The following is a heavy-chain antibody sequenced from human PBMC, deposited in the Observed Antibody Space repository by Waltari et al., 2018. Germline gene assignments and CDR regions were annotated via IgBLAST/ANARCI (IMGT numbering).Heavy chain of an antibody. Sequence: QVQLVESGGGVVQPGRALRLPCAAPALIPRTSLIHWVRQGPGKGLEWVAVLSHDENTKFYADSVKGRFTISRDNSKNTIYIQMNSLRPEDTAVYFCAREGYSSGLAGGFDIWGQGTMVTVSS. CDR1: ALIPRTSL. CDR3: AREGYSSGLAGGFDI. CDR2: LSHDENTK. V-gene: IGHV3-30*04. D-gene: IGHD2-15*01. J-gene: IGHJ3*02.